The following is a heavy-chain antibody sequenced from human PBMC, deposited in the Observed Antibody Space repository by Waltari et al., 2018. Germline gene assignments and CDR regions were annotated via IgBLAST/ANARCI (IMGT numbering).Heavy chain of an antibody. CDR3: ARVRVDSSGYYYFDY. Sequence: QVQLQESGPGLVKPSQTLSLTCTVSGGSISSGDYYWSWIRQPPGKGLEWIGYIYYSGSTYYNPSLKSRVTISVDTSKNQFSLKLSSVTAADTAMYYCARVRVDSSGYYYFDYWGQGTLVTVSS. J-gene: IGHJ4*02. CDR2: IYYSGST. CDR1: GGSISSGDYY. D-gene: IGHD3-22*01. V-gene: IGHV4-30-4*08.